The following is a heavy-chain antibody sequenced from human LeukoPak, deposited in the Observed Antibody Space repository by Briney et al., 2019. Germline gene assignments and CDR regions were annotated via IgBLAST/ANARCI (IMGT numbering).Heavy chain of an antibody. D-gene: IGHD6-13*01. CDR2: IYSGGST. CDR3: ASSWSVIGAVDY. CDR1: GFTVSSNY. J-gene: IGHJ4*02. Sequence: GGSLRLSCAASGFTVSSNYMRWVRQARGEGLEWVSVIYSGGSTYYADSVKGRFTISRDNSKNTLYLQMNSLRAEDTAVYYCASSWSVIGAVDYWGQGTLVTVSS. V-gene: IGHV3-66*01.